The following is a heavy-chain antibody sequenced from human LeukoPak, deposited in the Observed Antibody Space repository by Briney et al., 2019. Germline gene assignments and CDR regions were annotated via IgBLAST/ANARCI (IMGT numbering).Heavy chain of an antibody. V-gene: IGHV4-59*08. CDR3: ARHRAYSSSSPFDY. D-gene: IGHD6-6*01. J-gene: IGHJ4*02. CDR2: IYYTGST. CDR1: GGSISSLY. Sequence: SETLSLTCSVSGGSISSLYWCWIRQPPGKGLEWIGYIYYTGSTNYNPSLKSRVTMFVDMSKNQFSLRLSSVTAADTAVYYCARHRAYSSSSPFDYWGQGTLVTVSS.